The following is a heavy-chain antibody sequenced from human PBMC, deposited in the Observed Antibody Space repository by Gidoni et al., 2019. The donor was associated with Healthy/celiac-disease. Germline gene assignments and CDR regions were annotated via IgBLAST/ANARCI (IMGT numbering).Heavy chain of an antibody. CDR3: VGVAYGDYDGARGYGMDV. Sequence: EVQLVESGGGLVQPGGSLKLSCAASGFTFRGSSMHWVRQASGKGLGWVGRIRSKANSYATAYAASVKGRFTISRDDSKNTAYLQMNSLKTEDTAVYYCVGVAYGDYDGARGYGMDVWGQGTTVTVSS. CDR2: IRSKANSYAT. V-gene: IGHV3-73*02. CDR1: GFTFRGSS. J-gene: IGHJ6*02. D-gene: IGHD4-17*01.